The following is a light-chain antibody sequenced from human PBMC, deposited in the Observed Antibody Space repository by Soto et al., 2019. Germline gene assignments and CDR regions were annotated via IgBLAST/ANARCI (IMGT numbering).Light chain of an antibody. CDR1: QSVSSN. Sequence: EIVMTQSPATLSVSPGERATLSCRASQSVSSNLAWYQQNPGQAPRLLIYGASTRATGIPARFSGSRSGTEFTLTISSLQSEDFAVYYCQQYNNWPPGTFGQGTKVDIK. CDR2: GAS. J-gene: IGKJ1*01. CDR3: QQYNNWPPGT. V-gene: IGKV3-15*01.